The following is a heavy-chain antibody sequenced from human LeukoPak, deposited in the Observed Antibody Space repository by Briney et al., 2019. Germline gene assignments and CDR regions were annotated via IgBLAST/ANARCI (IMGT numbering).Heavy chain of an antibody. D-gene: IGHD6-6*01. CDR3: ARVRRQQLVNCWFDP. CDR2: IIPIFGTA. Sequence: ASVKVSCKASGGTFSSYAISWVRQAPGQGLEWMGGIIPIFGTANYAQKFQGRVTITADESTSTAYMELSSLRSEDTAVYYCARVRRQQLVNCWFDPWGQGTLVTVSS. V-gene: IGHV1-69*13. J-gene: IGHJ5*02. CDR1: GGTFSSYA.